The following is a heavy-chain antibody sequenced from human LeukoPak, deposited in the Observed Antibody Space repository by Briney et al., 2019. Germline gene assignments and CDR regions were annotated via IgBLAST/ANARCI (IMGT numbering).Heavy chain of an antibody. CDR2: IDPSSTYI. CDR3: ARGYSYGLDY. D-gene: IGHD5-18*01. J-gene: IGHJ4*02. V-gene: IGHV3-21*01. CDR1: GFTFRSYS. Sequence: PGGSLRLSCAASGFTFRSYSMNWVRQAPGKGLEWVSAIDPSSTYIYYADSVKGRFTISRDNAKNTLYLQMNSLRAEDTAVYYCARGYSYGLDYWGQGTLVTVSS.